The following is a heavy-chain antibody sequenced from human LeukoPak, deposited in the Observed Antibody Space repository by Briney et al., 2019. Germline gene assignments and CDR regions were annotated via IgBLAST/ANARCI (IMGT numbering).Heavy chain of an antibody. CDR1: GGTFSSYA. CDR2: INPSGGST. CDR3: AREDGYNLNY. J-gene: IGHJ4*02. D-gene: IGHD5-24*01. Sequence: ASVKVSCKASGGTFSSYAISWVRQAPGQGLEWMGIINPSGGSTSYAQKFQGRVTMTRDTSTSTVYMELSSLRSEDTAVYYCAREDGYNLNYWGQGTLVTVSS. V-gene: IGHV1-46*01.